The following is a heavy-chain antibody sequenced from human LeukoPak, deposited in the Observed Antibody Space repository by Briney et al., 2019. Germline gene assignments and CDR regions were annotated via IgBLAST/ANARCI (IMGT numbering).Heavy chain of an antibody. J-gene: IGHJ4*02. CDR3: AGGTTGGFYFVY. D-gene: IGHD7-27*01. CDR1: RDTFTGYY. Sequence: ASLKASCKASRDTFTGYYMHWVRQAPGQGLEWRGWINPNSGGTNYAQRSQGRVTMTRDTSISTAYMELSRLRSDDTAVYCCAGGTTGGFYFVYWGQGTLVTVSS. CDR2: INPNSGGT. V-gene: IGHV1-2*02.